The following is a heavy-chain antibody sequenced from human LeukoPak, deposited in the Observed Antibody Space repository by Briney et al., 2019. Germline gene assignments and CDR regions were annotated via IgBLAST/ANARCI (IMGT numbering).Heavy chain of an antibody. Sequence: ASVKVSCKASGYTFTCYYMHWVRQAPGQGLEWMGWINPNSGGTNYAQKFQGRVTMTRDTSISTAYMELSRLRSDDTAVYYCARDFREDIVATFGYWGQGTLVTVSS. CDR1: GYTFTCYY. V-gene: IGHV1-2*02. CDR3: ARDFREDIVATFGY. CDR2: INPNSGGT. D-gene: IGHD5-12*01. J-gene: IGHJ4*02.